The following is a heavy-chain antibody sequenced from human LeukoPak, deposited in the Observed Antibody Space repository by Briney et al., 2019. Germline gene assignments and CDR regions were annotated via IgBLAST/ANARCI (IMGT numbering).Heavy chain of an antibody. V-gene: IGHV4-31*03. CDR3: ARGDSSGYYYDY. J-gene: IGHJ4*02. CDR2: IYYSGGS. Sequence: SHTLSLTCTVSGGSITSGGYYWSWLRQHPGTGLEGIGYIYYSGGSYYNPSLKSRVTISVDTSKNQFSLKLSSVTAADTAVYYCARGDSSGYYYDYWGQGTLVTVSS. D-gene: IGHD3-22*01. CDR1: GGSITSGGYY.